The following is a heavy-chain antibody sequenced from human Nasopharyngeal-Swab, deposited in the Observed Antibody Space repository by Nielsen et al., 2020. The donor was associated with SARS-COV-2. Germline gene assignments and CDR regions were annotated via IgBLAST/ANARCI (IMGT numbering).Heavy chain of an antibody. J-gene: IGHJ6*03. D-gene: IGHD3-9*01. Sequence: WIRQPPGKGLEWIGEIKHSGSTNYNPSLKSRVTISVDTSKNQFSLKLSSVTAADTAVYYCARVTGYYYYYMDVWGKGTTVTVSS. CDR3: ARVTGYYYYYMDV. V-gene: IGHV4-34*01. CDR2: IKHSGST.